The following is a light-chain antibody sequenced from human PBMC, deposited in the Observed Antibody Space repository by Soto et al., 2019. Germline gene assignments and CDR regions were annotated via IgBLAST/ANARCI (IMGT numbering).Light chain of an antibody. Sequence: EIVLTQSPATLSLSPGERATLSCRASQSVGNNLAWYQQKPGQAPGLLIYEASTRATGIPARFSGSGSGTAFTLTISSLEPEDFAVYDCQQHANWPLTFGGGTKVEIK. J-gene: IGKJ4*01. V-gene: IGKV3-11*01. CDR3: QQHANWPLT. CDR2: EAS. CDR1: QSVGNN.